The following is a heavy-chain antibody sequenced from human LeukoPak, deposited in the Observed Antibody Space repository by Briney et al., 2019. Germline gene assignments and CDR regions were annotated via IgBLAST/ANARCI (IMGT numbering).Heavy chain of an antibody. Sequence: ASVKVSCKASGYTFTSYGISWVRQAPGQGLEWMGWISAYNGNTNYAQKLQGRVTMTTDTSTSTAYMELRSLRSDDTAVYYCARDPKQCLDYNWFDPWGQGTLVTVSS. J-gene: IGHJ5*02. CDR3: ARDPKQCLDYNWFDP. CDR1: GYTFTSYG. D-gene: IGHD6-19*01. CDR2: ISAYNGNT. V-gene: IGHV1-18*01.